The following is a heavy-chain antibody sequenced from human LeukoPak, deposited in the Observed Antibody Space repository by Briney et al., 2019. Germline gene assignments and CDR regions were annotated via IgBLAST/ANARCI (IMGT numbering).Heavy chain of an antibody. J-gene: IGHJ4*02. V-gene: IGHV3-23*01. D-gene: IGHD6-19*01. CDR2: ISGSGGST. CDR3: AKVTPYSSGTYYFDY. Sequence: GGSLRLSCAASGFTFSSYGMSWVRQAPGKGLEWVSAISGSGGSTYYADSVKGRFTISRDNSKNTLYLQMNSLRAEDTAVYYCAKVTPYSSGTYYFDYWGQGTLVTVSS. CDR1: GFTFSSYG.